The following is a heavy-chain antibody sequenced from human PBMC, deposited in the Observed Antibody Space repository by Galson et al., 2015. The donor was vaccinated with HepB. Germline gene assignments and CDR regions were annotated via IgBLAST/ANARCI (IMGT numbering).Heavy chain of an antibody. J-gene: IGHJ3*02. CDR1: GFTFSSYA. CDR3: ARDHYDSSGYYPPDDAFDI. D-gene: IGHD3-22*01. V-gene: IGHV3-30-3*01. CDR2: ISYDGSNK. Sequence: SLRLSCAASGFTFSSYAMHWVRQAPGKGLEWVAVISYDGSNKYYADSVKGRFTISRDNSKNTLYLQMNSLRAEDTAVYYCARDHYDSSGYYPPDDAFDIWGQGTMVTVSS.